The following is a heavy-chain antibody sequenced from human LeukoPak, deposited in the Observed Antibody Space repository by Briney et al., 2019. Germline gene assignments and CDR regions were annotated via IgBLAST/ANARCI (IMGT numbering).Heavy chain of an antibody. V-gene: IGHV4-34*01. J-gene: IGHJ1*01. CDR2: INHSGST. CDR3: ARVPGTYSSSWKYFQH. D-gene: IGHD6-13*01. Sequence: KPSETLSLTCAVYGGSFSGYYWSWIRQPPGKGLEWIGEINHSGSTNYNPSLKSRVTISVDTSKNQFSLKLSSVTAADTAVYYCARVPGTYSSSWKYFQHWGQGTLVTVSS. CDR1: GGSFSGYY.